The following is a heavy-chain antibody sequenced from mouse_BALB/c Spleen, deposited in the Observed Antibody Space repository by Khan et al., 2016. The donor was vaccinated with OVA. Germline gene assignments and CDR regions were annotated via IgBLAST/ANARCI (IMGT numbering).Heavy chain of an antibody. D-gene: IGHD2-4*01. CDR1: GYTLTNYW. CDR3: TRGYDYEGYAMDY. CDR2: IYPGNSDI. V-gene: IGHV1-5*01. J-gene: IGHJ4*01. Sequence: EVQLQQSGTVLARPGASVKMSCKASGYTLTNYWMHWIKQRPRQGLEWIGAIYPGNSDITYNQKFKGKAELTAVTSTSTAYMELSSLTNEDSAVYYCTRGYDYEGYAMDYWGQGTSVTVSS.